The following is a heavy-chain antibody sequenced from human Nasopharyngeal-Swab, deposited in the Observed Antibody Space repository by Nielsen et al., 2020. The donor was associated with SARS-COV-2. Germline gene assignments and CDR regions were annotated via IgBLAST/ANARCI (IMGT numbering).Heavy chain of an antibody. J-gene: IGHJ6*02. CDR2: ISWNSGAI. Sequence: GGPLRLSCAASGFTFDDYAMHWVRQAPGKGLEWVACISWNSGAIVYADSVKGRFTISRDNAKNSLYLQMNSLRTEDTALYYCVKDKKVYSSYYYAIDVWGQGTTVTVSS. V-gene: IGHV3-9*01. CDR1: GFTFDDYA. CDR3: VKDKKVYSSYYYAIDV. D-gene: IGHD3-22*01.